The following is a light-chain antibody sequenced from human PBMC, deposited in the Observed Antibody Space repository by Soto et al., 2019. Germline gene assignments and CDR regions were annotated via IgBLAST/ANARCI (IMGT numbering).Light chain of an antibody. Sequence: QSVLTQPASVSGSPGQSITISCSGTSSDIGTYDHVAWFQQFPGKTPKLVIYSVSDRPSGVSYRFSGSKSGNTASLTISGLQADDEADYYCSSYTVSRSYVFGTGTQLTVL. V-gene: IGLV2-14*01. CDR1: SSDIGTYDH. CDR2: SVS. CDR3: SSYTVSRSYV. J-gene: IGLJ1*01.